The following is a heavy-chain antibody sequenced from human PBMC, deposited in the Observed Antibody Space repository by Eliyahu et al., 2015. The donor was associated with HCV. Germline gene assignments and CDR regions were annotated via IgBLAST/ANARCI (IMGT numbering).Heavy chain of an antibody. CDR1: GFTFSNAW. J-gene: IGHJ6*02. V-gene: IGHV3-15*07. CDR2: IKSKTHGETT. Sequence: EVQLVESGGGLVKPGGSLRLSCAASGFTFSNAWMNWVRXAPGKGLGWVGRIKSKTHGETTDYAAPVKGRFTISRDDSKNTLYPQMNSLKTEDTAVYYCTTDRIAVVIDATLRYYYGMDVWGQGTTVTVSS. D-gene: IGHD2-15*01. CDR3: TTDRIAVVIDATLRYYYGMDV.